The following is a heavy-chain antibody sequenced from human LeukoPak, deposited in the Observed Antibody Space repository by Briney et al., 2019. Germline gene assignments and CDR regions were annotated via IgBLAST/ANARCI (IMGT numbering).Heavy chain of an antibody. J-gene: IGHJ4*02. CDR3: AGEYYYDSSGYYY. V-gene: IGHV4-30-4*01. Sequence: SETLSLTCTVSGGSINSGDYYWSWIRQPPGKGLEWIGYIYYSGSTYYNPSLKSRVTISVDTSKNQFSLKLSSVTAADTAVYYCAGEYYYDSSGYYYWGQGTLVTVSS. CDR1: GGSINSGDYY. CDR2: IYYSGST. D-gene: IGHD3-22*01.